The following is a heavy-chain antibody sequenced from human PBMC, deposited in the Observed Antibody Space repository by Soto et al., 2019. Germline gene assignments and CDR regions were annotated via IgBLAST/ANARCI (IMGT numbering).Heavy chain of an antibody. CDR1: GFTFSTYT. Sequence: EVQVVESGGGLVKPGGSLRLSCVFSGFTFSTYTMNWVRQAPGKGLEWVSSINGRSNYVYYADSVKGRFTISRENAKNSLYLQMNRLRAEDTSIYYCAREDGVVGSSSAFDHWGLGTLVTVSS. V-gene: IGHV3-21*01. J-gene: IGHJ4*02. CDR2: INGRSNYV. CDR3: AREDGVVGSSSAFDH. D-gene: IGHD1-26*01.